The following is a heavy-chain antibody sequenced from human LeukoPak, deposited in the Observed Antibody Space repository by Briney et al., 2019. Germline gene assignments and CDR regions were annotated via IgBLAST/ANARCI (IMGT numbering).Heavy chain of an antibody. D-gene: IGHD6-19*01. Sequence: PGGSLRLSCAASGFTFDDYVMHWVRQAPGRGLEWVSGISGNSGNIDYADSVKGRFTISRDNAKNSLYLQMNSLRAEDTALYYCAKDSTYSSGWFDYWGQGTLVTVSS. CDR1: GFTFDDYV. V-gene: IGHV3-9*01. CDR3: AKDSTYSSGWFDY. J-gene: IGHJ4*02. CDR2: ISGNSGNI.